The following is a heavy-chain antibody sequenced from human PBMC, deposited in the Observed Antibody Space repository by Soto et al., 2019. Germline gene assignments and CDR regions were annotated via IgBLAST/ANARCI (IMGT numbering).Heavy chain of an antibody. Sequence: QVQLVQSGAEVKKPGASVKVSCKASGYTFTSYGISWVRQAPGQGLEWMGWISAYKGNTNYAQKLQGRVTMTTDTSARTAYMELRSLRSDDTAVYYCARDVGQLVPDYYYGMDVWGQGTTVTVSS. CDR3: ARDVGQLVPDYYYGMDV. J-gene: IGHJ6*02. D-gene: IGHD6-6*01. V-gene: IGHV1-18*04. CDR2: ISAYKGNT. CDR1: GYTFTSYG.